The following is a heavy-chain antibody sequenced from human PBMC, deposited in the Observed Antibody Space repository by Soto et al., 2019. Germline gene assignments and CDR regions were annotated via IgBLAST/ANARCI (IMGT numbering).Heavy chain of an antibody. CDR3: ARYCIITSCYVWTYYYYGMDV. Sequence: GASVKVSCKASGYTFTSYGISWVRQAPGQGLEWMGRISAYNGNTNYAQKLQGRVTMTTDTSTSTAYMELRSLRSDDTAVYYCARYCIITSCYVWTYYYYGMDVWGQGTTVTVSS. CDR2: ISAYNGNT. CDR1: GYTFTSYG. D-gene: IGHD2-2*01. J-gene: IGHJ6*02. V-gene: IGHV1-18*01.